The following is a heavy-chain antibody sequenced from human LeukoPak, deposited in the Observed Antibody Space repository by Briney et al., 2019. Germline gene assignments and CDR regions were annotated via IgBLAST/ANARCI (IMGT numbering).Heavy chain of an antibody. V-gene: IGHV3-23*01. J-gene: IGHJ3*01. Sequence: GGSLRLSCAASGFTFSSYAMSWVRQAPGKGLEWVSAISGSGGSTYYADSVKGRFNFSRDNSRDTVYLQMNSLRAEDTAVYYCAKSHRYRWELLSGLDAFDFWGQGTMVTVSS. D-gene: IGHD1-26*01. CDR2: ISGSGGST. CDR3: AKSHRYRWELLSGLDAFDF. CDR1: GFTFSSYA.